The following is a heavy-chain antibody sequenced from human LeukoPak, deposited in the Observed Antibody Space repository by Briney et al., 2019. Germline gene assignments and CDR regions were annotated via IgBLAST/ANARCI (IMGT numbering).Heavy chain of an antibody. V-gene: IGHV1-2*02. J-gene: IGHJ6*02. Sequence: GASVKVSCKASGYTFTSYDINWVRQATGQGLEWMGWINPNSGGTNYAQKFQGRVTMTRDTSISTAYMELSRLRSDDTAVYYCASRGYCSSTSCAYGMDAWGQGTTVTVSS. CDR1: GYTFTSYD. CDR2: INPNSGGT. D-gene: IGHD2-2*01. CDR3: ASRGYCSSTSCAYGMDA.